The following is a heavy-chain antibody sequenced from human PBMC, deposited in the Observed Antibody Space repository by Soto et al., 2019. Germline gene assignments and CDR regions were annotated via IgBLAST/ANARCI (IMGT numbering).Heavy chain of an antibody. V-gene: IGHV4-34*01. D-gene: IGHD2-15*01. CDR1: GWSFSGYY. J-gene: IGHJ4*02. CDR2: INHSGST. Sequence: SETLSLTCAFYGWSFSGYYWSLIRQPPGKGLEWIGEINHSGSTNYNPSLKSRVTISVDTSKNQFSLKLSSVTAADTAVYYCAREGVKGYSYQVYWGQGTLVTVSS. CDR3: AREGVKGYSYQVY.